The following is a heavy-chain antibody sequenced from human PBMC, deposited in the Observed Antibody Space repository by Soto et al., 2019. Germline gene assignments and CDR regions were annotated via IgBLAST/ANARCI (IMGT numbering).Heavy chain of an antibody. D-gene: IGHD6-13*01. Sequence: PSETLSLTCAVYVRSFSCYYWCAYRHPPGEGLEWIGEINHSGSTNYNPSLKSRVTISVDTSKNQFSLKLSSVTAEDTAVYYCANFGIAAAGKLPYYYYYGMDVWGQGTTVTVSS. V-gene: IGHV4-34*01. CDR3: ANFGIAAAGKLPYYYYYGMDV. J-gene: IGHJ6*02. CDR1: VRSFSCYY. CDR2: INHSGST.